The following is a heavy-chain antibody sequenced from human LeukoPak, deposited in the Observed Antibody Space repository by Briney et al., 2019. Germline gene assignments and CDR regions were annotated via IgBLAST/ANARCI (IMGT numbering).Heavy chain of an antibody. CDR1: GFTFRSYS. CDR3: ARDGIQLWLRTYYFDY. Sequence: GGSLRLSCAASGFTFRSYSTNWVRQAPGKGLEGVSSISSSSSYIYYADSVKGRFTISRDNAKNSLYLQMNSLRAEDTAVYYCARDGIQLWLRTYYFDYWGQGTLVTVSS. D-gene: IGHD5-18*01. V-gene: IGHV3-21*01. J-gene: IGHJ4*02. CDR2: ISSSSSYI.